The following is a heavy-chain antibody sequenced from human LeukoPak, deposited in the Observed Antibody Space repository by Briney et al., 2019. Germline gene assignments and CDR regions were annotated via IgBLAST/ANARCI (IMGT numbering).Heavy chain of an antibody. CDR3: TSSSSD. J-gene: IGHJ4*02. V-gene: IGHV3-15*01. D-gene: IGHD6-19*01. CDR1: GFIFTNAW. CDR2: IKSKTDGGTT. Sequence: GGSLRLSCAASGFIFTNAWMNWVRQAPGKGLEWVGRIKSKTDGGTTDYAAPVKGRFTVSRDESKKMLYLQMNSLKTEDTGVYYCTSSSSDWGQGTLVTVSS.